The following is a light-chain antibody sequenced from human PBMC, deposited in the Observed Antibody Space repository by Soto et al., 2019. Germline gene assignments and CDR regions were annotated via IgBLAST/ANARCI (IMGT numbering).Light chain of an antibody. Sequence: DIQMTQSPSSLSASVGDRVTITCQASQDISNYLNWYQQNPGKAPKLLIYDASNLETGVPSRFSGSGSGTDFTFTISSLQPEDIATYYCQQYDNPSYTFGQGTKLEIK. CDR3: QQYDNPSYT. V-gene: IGKV1-33*01. J-gene: IGKJ2*01. CDR1: QDISNY. CDR2: DAS.